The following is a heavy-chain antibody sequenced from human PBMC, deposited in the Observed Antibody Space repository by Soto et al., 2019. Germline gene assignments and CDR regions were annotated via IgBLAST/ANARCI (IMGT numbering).Heavy chain of an antibody. CDR3: ARGRGKRKRFSVADYYYYLDV. CDR2: ISAYNGNT. Sequence: ASVKVSCKASGYTFTSYGISWVRQAPGQGLEWMGWISAYNGNTNYAQKFQGRVTMTRNTSMSTAYMELSSLRSEDTAVYYCARGRGKRKRFSVADYYYYLDVWGKGTTVTVSS. J-gene: IGHJ6*03. D-gene: IGHD3-3*01. V-gene: IGHV1-18*01. CDR1: GYTFTSYG.